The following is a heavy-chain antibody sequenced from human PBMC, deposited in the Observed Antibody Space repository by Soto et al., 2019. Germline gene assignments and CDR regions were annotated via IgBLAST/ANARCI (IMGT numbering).Heavy chain of an antibody. CDR2: INPSGGST. J-gene: IGHJ1*01. Sequence: ASVKVSCKASGYTFTSYYMHWVRQAPGQGLEWMGIINPSGGSTSYAQKFQGRVTMTRDTSTSTVYMELSSLRAEDTAVYYCSQADCSGGSCYRYAEYFQHWGQGTLVTVSS. CDR3: SQADCSGGSCYRYAEYFQH. CDR1: GYTFTSYY. V-gene: IGHV1-46*01. D-gene: IGHD2-15*01.